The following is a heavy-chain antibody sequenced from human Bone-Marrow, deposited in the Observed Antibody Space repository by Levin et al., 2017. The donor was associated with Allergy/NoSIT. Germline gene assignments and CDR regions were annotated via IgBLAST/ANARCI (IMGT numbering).Heavy chain of an antibody. J-gene: IGHJ6*02. V-gene: IGHV3-66*01. CDR1: GFTVSGTD. Sequence: GGSLRLSCAASGFTVSGTDMSWLRQAPGKGLEWVSVIHSGDTTYYADSVKGRFTISRDNSKNTLSLPLNSLRVEDTAVYYFASRSVRFLGTPPSGFAWGYDGWGQGTTVTVSS. CDR3: ASRSVRFLGTPPSGFAWGYDG. D-gene: IGHD3-3*01. CDR2: IHSGDTT.